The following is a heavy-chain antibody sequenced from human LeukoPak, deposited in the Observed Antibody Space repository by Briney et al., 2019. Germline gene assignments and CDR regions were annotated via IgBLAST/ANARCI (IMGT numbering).Heavy chain of an antibody. CDR1: GYTFTSYG. V-gene: IGHV1-18*01. CDR2: ISAYNGNT. CDR3: ARDLSPMVRGVIRY. D-gene: IGHD3-10*01. Sequence: ASVKVSCKASGYTFTSYGISWVRQAPGQGLEWMGWISAYNGNTNYAQKFQGRVTMTTDTSTSTAYMELRSLRSDDTAVYYCARDLSPMVRGVIRYWGQGTLVTVSS. J-gene: IGHJ4*02.